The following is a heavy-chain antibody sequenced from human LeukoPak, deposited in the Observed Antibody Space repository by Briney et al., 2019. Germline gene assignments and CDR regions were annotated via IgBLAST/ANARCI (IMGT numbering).Heavy chain of an antibody. CDR3: ARDQGDRGVLYYYYYYMDV. D-gene: IGHD3-10*01. Sequence: ASVKVSCKVSGYTLTELSMHWVRQAPGKGLEWMGGFDPEDGETIYAQKFQGRVTMTRDTSTSTVYMELSRLRSDDSAVYYCARDQGDRGVLYYYYYYMDVWGKGTTVTVSS. CDR1: GYTLTELS. CDR2: FDPEDGET. V-gene: IGHV1-24*01. J-gene: IGHJ6*03.